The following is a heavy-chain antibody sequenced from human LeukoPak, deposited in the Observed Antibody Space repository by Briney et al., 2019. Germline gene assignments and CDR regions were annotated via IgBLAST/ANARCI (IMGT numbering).Heavy chain of an antibody. CDR2: ISYDGSNK. V-gene: IGHV3-30*18. J-gene: IGHJ4*02. CDR3: AKDLSGSYAFDY. CDR1: GFTFSSYG. D-gene: IGHD1-26*01. Sequence: GGSLRLSCAASGFTFSSYGMHWVRQAPGKGLEWVAVISYDGSNKYYAGSVKGRFTISRDNSKNTLHLQMNSLRAEDTAVYYCAKDLSGSYAFDYWGQGTLVTVSS.